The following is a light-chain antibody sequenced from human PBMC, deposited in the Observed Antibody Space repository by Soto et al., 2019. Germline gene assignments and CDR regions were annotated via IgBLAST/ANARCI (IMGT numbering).Light chain of an antibody. Sequence: IEMTQSPSSLSASVGDRVTITCRASQSISSYLNWYQQKPGKAPKLLIYAASSLQSGVPSRFSGSGSGTDFTLTISSLQPEDFATYYCQQSYSTPRTFGQGTLLEN. CDR3: QQSYSTPRT. V-gene: IGKV1-39*01. J-gene: IGKJ5*01. CDR2: AAS. CDR1: QSISSY.